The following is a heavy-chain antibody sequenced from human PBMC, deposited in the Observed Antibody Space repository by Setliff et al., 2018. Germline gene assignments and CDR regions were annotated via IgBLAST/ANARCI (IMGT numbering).Heavy chain of an antibody. V-gene: IGHV4-38-2*02. Sequence: PSETLSLTCTVSGYSISSGHYWGWIRQPPGKGLEWIGSISHSGSTYYNPSLRSRVTISLDTSKNQFSLNVRSVTAADTAKYYCAKGRGEMDSWGQGILVTVSS. CDR3: AKGRGEMDS. J-gene: IGHJ4*02. CDR1: GYSISSGHY. CDR2: ISHSGST. D-gene: IGHD3-10*01.